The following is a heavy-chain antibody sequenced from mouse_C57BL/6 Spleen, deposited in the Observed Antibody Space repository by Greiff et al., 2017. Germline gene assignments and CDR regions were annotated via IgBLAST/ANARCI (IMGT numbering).Heavy chain of an antibody. CDR2: ISYDGSN. Sequence: EVQLQQSGPGLVKPSQSLSLTCSVTGYSITSGYYWNWIRQFPGNKLEWMGYISYDGSNNYNPSLKNRISITRDTSKNQFFLKLNSVTTEDTATYYCAREGVDYGSSYAAWFAYWGQGTLVTVSA. D-gene: IGHD1-1*01. CDR1: GYSITSGYY. J-gene: IGHJ3*01. CDR3: AREGVDYGSSYAAWFAY. V-gene: IGHV3-6*01.